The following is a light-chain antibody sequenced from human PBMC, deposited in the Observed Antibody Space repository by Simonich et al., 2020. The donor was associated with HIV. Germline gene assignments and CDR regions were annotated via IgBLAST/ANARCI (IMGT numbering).Light chain of an antibody. Sequence: DLKMTQSPSSLSASVGNRVTITCRASKSISNYLNCYQQEPGKAPKTLIYAASSLQSGVPSRFSVSGSVTDVTLTISSLRPEDSATYYCQQSLTIPFTFGQGTKLEI. CDR2: AAS. CDR3: QQSLTIPFT. V-gene: IGKV1-39*01. CDR1: KSISNY. J-gene: IGKJ2*01.